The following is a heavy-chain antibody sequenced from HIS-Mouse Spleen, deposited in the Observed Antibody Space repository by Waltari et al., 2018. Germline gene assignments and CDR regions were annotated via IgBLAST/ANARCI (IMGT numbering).Heavy chain of an antibody. CDR1: GYTFTSYD. V-gene: IGHV1-8*01. Sequence: QVQLVQSGAEVKKPGASVKVSCKASGYTFTSYDIKWVRQATGQGLERMGWRNPNNGNKSYAQKFQGRVTMTRNTSISTAYMELSSLRSEDTAVYYCAREGELGMYAFDIWGQGTMVTVSS. CDR2: RNPNNGNK. CDR3: AREGELGMYAFDI. J-gene: IGHJ3*02. D-gene: IGHD7-27*01.